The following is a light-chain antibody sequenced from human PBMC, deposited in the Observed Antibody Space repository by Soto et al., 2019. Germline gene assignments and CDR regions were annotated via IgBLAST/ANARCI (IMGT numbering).Light chain of an antibody. CDR3: SSYTSSSTQV. Sequence: QSALTQPASVSGSPGQSITISCTGTSSDVGGYNYVSWYQQHPVKAPKLMIYDVSNRPSGVSNRFSGSNSGNTASLTISGLQAEDEPDYYCSSYTSSSTQVFGTGTKVTVL. CDR1: SSDVGGYNY. J-gene: IGLJ1*01. CDR2: DVS. V-gene: IGLV2-14*01.